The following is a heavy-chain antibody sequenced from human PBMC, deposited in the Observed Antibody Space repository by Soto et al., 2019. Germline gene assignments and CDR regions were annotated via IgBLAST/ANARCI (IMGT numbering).Heavy chain of an antibody. J-gene: IGHJ3*02. CDR1: GFTFSSHA. Sequence: GGSLRLSCAASGFTFSSHAMHWVRQAPGKGLEWVAVISYDGSNKYYADSVKGRFTISRDNSKNTLYLQMNSLRAEDTAVYYCARSHYYDSSGYYPIAFDIWGQGTMVTVSS. V-gene: IGHV3-30-3*01. CDR2: ISYDGSNK. D-gene: IGHD3-22*01. CDR3: ARSHYYDSSGYYPIAFDI.